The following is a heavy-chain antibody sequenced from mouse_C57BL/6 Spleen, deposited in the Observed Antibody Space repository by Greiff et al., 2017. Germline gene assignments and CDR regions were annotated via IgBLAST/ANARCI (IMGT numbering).Heavy chain of an antibody. CDR1: GYSITSGYY. V-gene: IGHV3-6*01. Sequence: EVQVVESGPGLVKPSQSLSLTCSVTGYSITSGYYWNWIRQFPGNKLEWMGYISYDGSNNYNPSLKNRISITRDTSKNQFFLKLNSVTTEDTATYYCARGQTGTGDYWGQGTTRTVSS. CDR2: ISYDGSN. D-gene: IGHD3-3*01. CDR3: ARGQTGTGDY. J-gene: IGHJ2*01.